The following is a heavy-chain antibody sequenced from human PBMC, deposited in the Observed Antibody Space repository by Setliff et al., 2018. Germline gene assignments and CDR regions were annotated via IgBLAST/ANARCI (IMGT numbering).Heavy chain of an antibody. CDR1: GYTFTSYA. D-gene: IGHD2-2*02. J-gene: IGHJ5*02. CDR3: ARDIVVVPAAILLSFPGQSGWFDP. V-gene: IGHV7-4-1*02. CDR2: INTNTGNP. Sequence: ASVKVSCKASGYTFTSYAMNWVRQAPGRGLEWMGWINTNTGNPTYAQGFTGRFVFSLDTSVSTAYLQISSLKAEDTAVYYCARDIVVVPAAILLSFPGQSGWFDPWGQGTQVTVSS.